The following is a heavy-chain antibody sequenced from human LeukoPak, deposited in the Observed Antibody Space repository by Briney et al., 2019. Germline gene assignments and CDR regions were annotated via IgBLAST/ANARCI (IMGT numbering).Heavy chain of an antibody. CDR2: IYYSGST. CDR3: AGVRSIRYSFDN. V-gene: IGHV4-59*04. J-gene: IGHJ4*02. D-gene: IGHD4-17*01. CDR1: GGSISSYY. Sequence: LGTLSLSCTVSGGSISSYYWSWIRQPPGKGLEGFGYIYYSGSTYYNPSLKSRVTISVDTSKNQFSLKLSSVTAADTAVYYCAGVRSIRYSFDNWGQGTMVTVSS.